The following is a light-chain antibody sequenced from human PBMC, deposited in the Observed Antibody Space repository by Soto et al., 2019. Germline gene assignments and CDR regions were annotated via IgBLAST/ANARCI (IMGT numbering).Light chain of an antibody. CDR3: LQDYYYPYT. V-gene: IGKV1-6*01. CDR2: AAS. J-gene: IGKJ2*01. Sequence: AIQMTQSPSSLSASVGDRVTITCRASQGIRNDLAWYQQKPGKAPKLLIYAASSLQSGVSSRFSGSGSGTDFTLTISSLPPEDFATYYCLQDYYYPYTFGQGTKLEIK. CDR1: QGIRND.